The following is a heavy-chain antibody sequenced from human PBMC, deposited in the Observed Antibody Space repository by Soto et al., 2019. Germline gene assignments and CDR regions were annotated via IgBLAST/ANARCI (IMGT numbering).Heavy chain of an antibody. D-gene: IGHD6-19*01. CDR3: AKDVSGWYFRYFDY. CDR2: ISGSGGST. V-gene: IGHV3-23*01. Sequence: EVQLLESGGGLVQPGGSLRLSCAASGFTFSSYAMSWVRQAPGKGLEWVSAISGSGGSTYYADFVKGRFTISRDNSKNTLYMQMNSLRAEDTAVYYCAKDVSGWYFRYFDYWGQGTLVTVSS. CDR1: GFTFSSYA. J-gene: IGHJ4*02.